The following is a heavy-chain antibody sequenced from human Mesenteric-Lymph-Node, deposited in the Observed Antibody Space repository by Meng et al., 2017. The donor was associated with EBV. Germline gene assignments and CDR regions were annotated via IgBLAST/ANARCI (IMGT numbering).Heavy chain of an antibody. D-gene: IGHD4-17*01. V-gene: IGHV4-4*02. J-gene: IGHJ5*02. CDR2: VYHSGSN. CDR3: ARATTVPSGDWFEP. CDR1: GDSISSSNW. Sequence: QLPLQEPGPGLVKPSGTLSLTCAVSGDSISSSNWWSWVRQSPGKGLEWIGEVYHSGSNNFNPSLKSRVIIGVDKSNNHFSLRMWSVTAADTALYYCARATTVPSGDWFEPWGRGTLVTVSS.